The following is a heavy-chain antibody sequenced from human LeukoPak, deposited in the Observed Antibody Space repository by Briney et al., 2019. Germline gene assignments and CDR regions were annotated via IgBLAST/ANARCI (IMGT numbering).Heavy chain of an antibody. Sequence: PGGSLRLSCAASGFTFSSYGMHWVRQAPGKGLEWVAVISYDGSNKYYADSVKGRFTISRDNSKNTLYLQMNSLRAEDTAVYYCAKGARIAAALNYWGQGTLVTVSS. V-gene: IGHV3-30*18. CDR1: GFTFSSYG. CDR3: AKGARIAAALNY. CDR2: ISYDGSNK. D-gene: IGHD6-13*01. J-gene: IGHJ4*02.